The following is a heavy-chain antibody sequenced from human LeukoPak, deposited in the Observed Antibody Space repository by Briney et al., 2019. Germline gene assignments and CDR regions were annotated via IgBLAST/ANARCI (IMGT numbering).Heavy chain of an antibody. CDR1: GDSISGYY. D-gene: IGHD1-26*01. CDR3: ARGGSYFGY. V-gene: IGHV4-59*01. J-gene: IGHJ4*02. CDR2: IYYSGSL. Sequence: SETLSLTCTVSGDSISGYYWSWIRQSPGKGLEWIGNIYYSGSLNYNPSLKSRVSISLDMSKNQFSLRLNSVTAADTAVYYCARGGSYFGYWGQGTLVTVSS.